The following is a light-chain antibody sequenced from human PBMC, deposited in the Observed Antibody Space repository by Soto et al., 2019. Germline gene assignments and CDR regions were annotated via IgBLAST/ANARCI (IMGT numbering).Light chain of an antibody. V-gene: IGLV2-14*01. CDR1: SSDVGGYNF. J-gene: IGLJ1*01. CDR2: QVS. CDR3: TSFTSKSTHV. Sequence: QSVLTQPASVSGSPGQSITISCTGTSSDVGGYNFVSWYQQHPGKAPKFIIYQVSHRPSGVSSRFSGSKSGNTASPTISGLRAEDEADYYCTSFTSKSTHVFGTGTKVTVL.